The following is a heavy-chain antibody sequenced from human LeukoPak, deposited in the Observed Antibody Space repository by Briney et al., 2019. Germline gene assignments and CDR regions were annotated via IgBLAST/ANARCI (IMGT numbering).Heavy chain of an antibody. Sequence: SSETLSLTCTVSGGSISSHYWDWIRQPPGKGLEWIGSIFYSGSTYYNPSLKSRVAISVDTSKNQFSLNLSSVAAADTALYYCARQYRGGLRITMIVVSGGAFDIWGQGTMVTVSS. J-gene: IGHJ3*02. CDR3: ARQYRGGLRITMIVVSGGAFDI. V-gene: IGHV4-39*01. CDR1: GGSISSHY. D-gene: IGHD3-22*01. CDR2: IFYSGST.